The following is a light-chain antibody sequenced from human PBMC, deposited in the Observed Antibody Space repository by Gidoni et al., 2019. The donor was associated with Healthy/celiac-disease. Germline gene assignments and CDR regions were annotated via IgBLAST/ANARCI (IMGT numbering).Light chain of an antibody. Sequence: DIVLTQYPGTLSLSPGERANLSCMASQSVSSSYLAWYQQKPGQAPRLLIYGASSRATGIPDRFSGSGSGTDFTLTISRLEPEDFAVYYCQQYGSSPYTFGQGTKLEIK. CDR1: QSVSSSY. CDR3: QQYGSSPYT. J-gene: IGKJ2*01. CDR2: GAS. V-gene: IGKV3-20*01.